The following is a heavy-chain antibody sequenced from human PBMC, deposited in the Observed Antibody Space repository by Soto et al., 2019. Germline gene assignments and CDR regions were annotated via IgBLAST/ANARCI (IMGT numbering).Heavy chain of an antibody. J-gene: IGHJ6*02. CDR2: IYYSGST. CDR3: ARGGSGWTYYYYYYGMDV. D-gene: IGHD6-19*01. V-gene: IGHV4-59*01. Sequence: PSETLSLTCTVSGGSISSYYWSWIRQPPGKGLEWIGYIYYSGSTNYNPSLKSRVTISVDTSKNQFSLKLSSVTAADTAVYYCARGGSGWTYYYYYYGMDVWGQGTTVTVSS. CDR1: GGSISSYY.